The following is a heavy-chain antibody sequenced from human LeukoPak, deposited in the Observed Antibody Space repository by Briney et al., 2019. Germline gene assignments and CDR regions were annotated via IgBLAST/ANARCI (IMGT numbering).Heavy chain of an antibody. D-gene: IGHD3-16*01. CDR3: ARDGFRGPSDY. J-gene: IGHJ4*02. Sequence: GASVKVSCKASGCTFNSYSINWVRQAPGQGLEWMGSINAYNGNTNYAQKVQGRVTMTTDTSTSTAYMELRSLRSDDTALYYCARDGFRGPSDYWGQGTLVTVSS. CDR2: INAYNGNT. V-gene: IGHV1-18*01. CDR1: GCTFNSYS.